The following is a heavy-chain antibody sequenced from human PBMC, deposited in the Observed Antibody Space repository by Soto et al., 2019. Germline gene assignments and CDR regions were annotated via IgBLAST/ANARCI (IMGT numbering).Heavy chain of an antibody. V-gene: IGHV1-8*01. J-gene: IGHJ5*02. CDR3: ARVGCSSTSCYGGWFDP. D-gene: IGHD2-2*01. CDR1: GYTFTSYD. CDR2: MNPNSGNT. Sequence: ASVKVSCKASGYTFTSYDINWVRQATGQGLEWMGWMNPNSGNTGYAQKFQGRVTMTRNTSISTAYMELSSLRSEDTAVYYCARVGCSSTSCYGGWFDPWGQGTLVTVS.